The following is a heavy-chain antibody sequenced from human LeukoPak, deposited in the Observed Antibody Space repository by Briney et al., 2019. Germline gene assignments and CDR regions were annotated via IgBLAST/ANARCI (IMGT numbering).Heavy chain of an antibody. V-gene: IGHV4-34*01. Sequence: SETLSLTCAVYGGSFSGYYWSWIRQPPGKGLEWIGEINHSGSTNYNPSLKSRVTISVDTSKNQFSPKLSSVTAADTAVYYCARGARFHPLSDFDYWGQGTLVTVSS. CDR2: INHSGST. D-gene: IGHD3-3*01. CDR1: GGSFSGYY. CDR3: ARGARFHPLSDFDY. J-gene: IGHJ4*02.